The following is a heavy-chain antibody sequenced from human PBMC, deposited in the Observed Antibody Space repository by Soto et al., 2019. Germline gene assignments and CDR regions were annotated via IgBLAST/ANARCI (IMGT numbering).Heavy chain of an antibody. Sequence: QVQLKESGPGLVKPSETLSVTCTVSGSPISDNYWSWFRQAPGQGLEWVGYIYYTGTTTYNPSVKSRVTISLDTSKSQFSLILRSVTAADTAVYYCARLGDYYQALDYWGHGTLVTVSS. CDR2: IYYTGTT. J-gene: IGHJ4*01. CDR3: ARLGDYYQALDY. D-gene: IGHD3-22*01. V-gene: IGHV4-59*08. CDR1: GSPISDNY.